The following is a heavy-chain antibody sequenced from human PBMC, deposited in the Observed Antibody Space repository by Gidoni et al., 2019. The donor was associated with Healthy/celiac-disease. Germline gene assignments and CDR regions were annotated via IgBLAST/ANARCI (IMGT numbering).Heavy chain of an antibody. J-gene: IGHJ4*02. CDR1: GGSFSGYY. CDR3: ARGYYYDSSGYDY. D-gene: IGHD3-22*01. V-gene: IGHV4-34*01. CDR2: INHSGST. Sequence: QVQLQQWGAGLLKPSETLSLICAVYGGSFSGYYWSWIRQPPGKGLEWIGEINHSGSTNYSQSLKSRVTISVDTSKNQFSLKLSSVTAADTAVYYCARGYYYDSSGYDYWGQGTLVTVSS.